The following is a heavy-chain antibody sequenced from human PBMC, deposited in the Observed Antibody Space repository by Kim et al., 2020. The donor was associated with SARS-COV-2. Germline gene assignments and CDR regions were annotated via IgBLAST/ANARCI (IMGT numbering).Heavy chain of an antibody. J-gene: IGHJ4*02. V-gene: IGHV3-7*03. D-gene: IGHD3-16*01. CDR3: AGGGGVAIFDY. Sequence: YVDSVAGQFTSSRDNANNLVYLQMNNLRVEDTAMYYCAGGGGVAIFDYWGQGSLVTVSS.